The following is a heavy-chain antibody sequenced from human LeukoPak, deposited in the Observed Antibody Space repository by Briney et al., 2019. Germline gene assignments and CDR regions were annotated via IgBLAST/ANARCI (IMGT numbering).Heavy chain of an antibody. CDR1: GYTSTSYS. J-gene: IGHJ4*02. CDR2: ISAYNGNT. Sequence: GASVKLSCKTSGYTSTSYSISWVRQAPRQVLEWLAWISAYNGNTHYAQKLPGRVTLTTDTSTSTAYMELRSLRSDDTDVYSCARVLEGILTGYRNVDYWGQGTLVTASS. D-gene: IGHD3-9*01. CDR3: ARVLEGILTGYRNVDY. V-gene: IGHV1-18*04.